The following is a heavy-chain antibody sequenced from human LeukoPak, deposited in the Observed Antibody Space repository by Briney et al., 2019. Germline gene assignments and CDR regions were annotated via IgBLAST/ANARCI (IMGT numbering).Heavy chain of an antibody. J-gene: IGHJ3*02. CDR1: EFTFSSYG. V-gene: IGHV3-33*01. CDR3: ARLVWHSHAFDI. CDR2: IWYDGSNK. D-gene: IGHD2-8*01. Sequence: QPGRSLRLPCAASEFTFSSYGMHWVRQAPGKGLEWVAVIWYDGSNKYYADSVKGRFTISRDNSKNTLYLQMNSLRAEDTAVYYCARLVWHSHAFDIWGPGTMVTVSS.